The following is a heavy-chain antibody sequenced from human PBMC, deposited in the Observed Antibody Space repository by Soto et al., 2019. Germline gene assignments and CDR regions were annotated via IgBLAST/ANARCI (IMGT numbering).Heavy chain of an antibody. D-gene: IGHD2-21*01. Sequence: QVQLQESGPGLVKPSQTLSLTCTVSGDSINSDGYFWSWIRQHPGKGLEWIGSIYHFGITYYNPSLSSRLNLSMDTSKNQFSLNLNSVTAADTAVYYCARLICASSICYFPAWFDPWGRGTLVTVSS. V-gene: IGHV4-31*03. CDR1: GDSINSDGYF. CDR2: IYHFGIT. J-gene: IGHJ5*02. CDR3: ARLICASSICYFPAWFDP.